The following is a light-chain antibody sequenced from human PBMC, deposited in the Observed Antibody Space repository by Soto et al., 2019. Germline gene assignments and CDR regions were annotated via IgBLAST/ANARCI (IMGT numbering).Light chain of an antibody. J-gene: IGKJ1*01. V-gene: IGKV1-39*01. CDR2: AAS. CDR3: QQSYGTPLT. Sequence: DIQMTQSPSSLSASVGDRFTITCRASQSISSYLNWYQQKPGKAPKLLIYAASTLQSGVPSRFSGSGSGTDFTLTITSLQPEDIATYHCQQSYGTPLTFGQGTKVDIK. CDR1: QSISSY.